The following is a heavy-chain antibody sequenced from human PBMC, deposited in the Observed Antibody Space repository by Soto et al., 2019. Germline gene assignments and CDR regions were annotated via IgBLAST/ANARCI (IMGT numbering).Heavy chain of an antibody. CDR3: ARATGDYFDY. CDR1: GFTFSSYS. V-gene: IGHV3-48*01. Sequence: EVQLVESGGGLVQPGGSLRLSCAASGFTFSSYSMNWVRQAPGKGLEWVSYISSSSSTKYYADSVKGRFTISRDNAKNSLYLQMNRLSAEDTAVYYCARATGDYFDYWGQGTLVTVSS. D-gene: IGHD2-8*02. J-gene: IGHJ4*02. CDR2: ISSSSSTK.